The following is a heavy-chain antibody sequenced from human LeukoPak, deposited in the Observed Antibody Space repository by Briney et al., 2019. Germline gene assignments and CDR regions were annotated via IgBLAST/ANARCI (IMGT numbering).Heavy chain of an antibody. D-gene: IGHD5-18*01. Sequence: GKSLRLSCAASGFPFSGYAMHWVRQAPGKGLEWVALISNDGSNKNHADSVKGRFTVSRDNSKNSLFLQMNSLSAEDTAVYYCARALHRQGLIQLWSEERSTLDYWGQGTLVTVS. CDR1: GFPFSGYA. CDR3: ARALHRQGLIQLWSEERSTLDY. V-gene: IGHV3-30-3*01. J-gene: IGHJ4*02. CDR2: ISNDGSNK.